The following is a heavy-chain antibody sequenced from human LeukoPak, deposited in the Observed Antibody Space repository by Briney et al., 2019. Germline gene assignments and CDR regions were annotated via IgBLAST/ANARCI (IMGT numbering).Heavy chain of an antibody. CDR2: IYTSGST. J-gene: IGHJ6*03. CDR3: ARGVWGCSSTSCYDGYYYYYYMDV. CDR1: GGSISSYY. D-gene: IGHD2-2*01. Sequence: PSETLSLTCTVSGGSISSYYWSWIRQPAGKGLEWIGRIYTSGSTNYNPSLKSRVTMSVDTSKNQFSLKLNSVTAADTAVYYCARGVWGCSSTSCYDGYYYYYYMDVWGKGTTVTVSS. V-gene: IGHV4-4*07.